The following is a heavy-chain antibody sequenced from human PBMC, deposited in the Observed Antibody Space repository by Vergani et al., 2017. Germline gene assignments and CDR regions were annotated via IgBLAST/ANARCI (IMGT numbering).Heavy chain of an antibody. V-gene: IGHV4-38-2*01. J-gene: IGHJ6*03. CDR1: GYSISSGYY. D-gene: IGHD3-22*01. CDR2: IYHSGST. Sequence: QVQLQESGPGLVKPSETLSLTCAVSGYSISSGYYWGWIRQPPGKGLEWIGSIYHSGSTYYNPSLKSRVTISVDTSKNQFSLKLSSVTAADTAVYYCARHLSSGYYYYYYYMDVWGKGP. CDR3: ARHLSSGYYYYYYYMDV.